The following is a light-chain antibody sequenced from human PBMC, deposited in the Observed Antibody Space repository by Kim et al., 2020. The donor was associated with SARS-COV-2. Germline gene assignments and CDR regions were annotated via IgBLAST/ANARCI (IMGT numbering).Light chain of an antibody. J-gene: IGLJ1*01. CDR1: SSDVGGYNY. CDR2: DVR. Sequence: QSSTISCTGTSSDVGGYNYVSWYQKYPGKAPKLMVYDVRKRPSGVSYRFSGSKSGNTASLTISGLQAEDEADYYCSSYTSNNTPYVFGTGTKVTVL. CDR3: SSYTSNNTPYV. V-gene: IGLV2-14*04.